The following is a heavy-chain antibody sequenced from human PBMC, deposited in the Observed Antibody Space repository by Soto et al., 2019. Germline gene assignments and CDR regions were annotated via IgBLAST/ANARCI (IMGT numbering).Heavy chain of an antibody. D-gene: IGHD2-2*01. CDR1: GFTFRNYA. V-gene: IGHV3-23*01. Sequence: EVQLLESGGGLVQPGGSLRLSCAASGFTFRNYAMSWSRQAPGKGLEWDSAISGSGGSTYYADPVNGRFTMSRDNSKNTLYLQMNSLRVEDPAVYYCAKDRSSTSCYAFDYWCQGSLVTVSS. CDR3: AKDRSSTSCYAFDY. J-gene: IGHJ4*02. CDR2: ISGSGGST.